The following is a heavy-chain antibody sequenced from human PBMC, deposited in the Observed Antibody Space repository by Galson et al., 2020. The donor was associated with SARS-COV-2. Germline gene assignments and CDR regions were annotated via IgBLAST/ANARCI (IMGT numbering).Heavy chain of an antibody. V-gene: IGHV3-33*01. Sequence: GESLKISCAASGFSFSTYAMHWVRQAPGKGLEWVAVIWSDGINKYYLDSVKGRFTISRDNYKNTVYLQMNSLRVDDTALYFCVSSIIAAGTIDQWGQGTLVTVSS. J-gene: IGHJ4*02. CDR1: GFSFSTYA. CDR3: VSSIIAAGTIDQ. CDR2: IWSDGINK. D-gene: IGHD6-13*01.